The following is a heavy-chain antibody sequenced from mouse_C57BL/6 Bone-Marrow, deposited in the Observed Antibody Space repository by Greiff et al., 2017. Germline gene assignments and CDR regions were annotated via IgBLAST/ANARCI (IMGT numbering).Heavy chain of an antibody. D-gene: IGHD2-3*01. CDR3: TNYDGYYDYAMDY. Sequence: QVQLQQSGAELVRPGASVTLSCKASGYTFTDYEMHWVKQTPVHGLEWIGAIDPETGGNAYNQKFKGKAILTAAKAASTDYMELRSLTSEDSAVDYCTNYDGYYDYAMDYWGQGTSVTVSS. CDR2: IDPETGGN. J-gene: IGHJ4*01. V-gene: IGHV1-15*01. CDR1: GYTFTDYE.